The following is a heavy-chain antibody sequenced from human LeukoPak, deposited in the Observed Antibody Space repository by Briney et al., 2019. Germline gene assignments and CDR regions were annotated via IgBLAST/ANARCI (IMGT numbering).Heavy chain of an antibody. V-gene: IGHV4-59*08. CDR2: IYYGGST. CDR1: GGSISSYY. CDR3: ARAVSGRFDY. J-gene: IGHJ4*02. D-gene: IGHD6-19*01. Sequence: PSETLSLTCTVSGGSISSYYWSWIRQPPGKGLEWIGYIYYGGSTNYNPSLNSRVTISVDTSKNQFSLRLSSVTAADTAIYYCARAVSGRFDYWGQGTLVTVSS.